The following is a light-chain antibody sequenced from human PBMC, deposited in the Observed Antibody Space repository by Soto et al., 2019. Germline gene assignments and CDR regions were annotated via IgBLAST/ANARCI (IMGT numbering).Light chain of an antibody. J-gene: IGKJ3*01. CDR2: DAS. Sequence: ETVLTQSPATLSLSPRERATLPCRASQSVSIYLAWYQQKPGQAPRLLIYDASKRAPGVPARFSGSGSGTDFSLTISSLEPEDFGVYYCQQRSNWVFGPGTKVDIK. CDR3: QQRSNWV. V-gene: IGKV3-11*01. CDR1: QSVSIY.